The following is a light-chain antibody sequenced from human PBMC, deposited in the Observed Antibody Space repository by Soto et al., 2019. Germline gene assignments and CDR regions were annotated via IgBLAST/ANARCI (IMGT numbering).Light chain of an antibody. Sequence: QSALTQPRSVSGSPGQSVAISCIGTSSDVGGYNYVSWYQQHPGKAPKLMIYDVSKRPSGVPDRFSGSKSGNTASLTISGLQAEDEADYYCCSYAGGSYVFGTGTKVTVL. CDR3: CSYAGGSYV. V-gene: IGLV2-11*01. CDR1: SSDVGGYNY. CDR2: DVS. J-gene: IGLJ1*01.